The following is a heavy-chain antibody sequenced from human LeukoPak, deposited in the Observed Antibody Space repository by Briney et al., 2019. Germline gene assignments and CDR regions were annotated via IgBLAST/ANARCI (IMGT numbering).Heavy chain of an antibody. Sequence: PGGSLRLSCAASGFTFSTYGLSWVRQAPGKGLEWVAAISGSGSNTYYADSVKGRFTISRDNSKNTLYLQMNSLRAEDTAVYYCAKVSPITIIVVCAFDIWGQGTMVTVSS. CDR2: ISGSGSNT. D-gene: IGHD3-22*01. J-gene: IGHJ3*02. V-gene: IGHV3-23*01. CDR1: GFTFSTYG. CDR3: AKVSPITIIVVCAFDI.